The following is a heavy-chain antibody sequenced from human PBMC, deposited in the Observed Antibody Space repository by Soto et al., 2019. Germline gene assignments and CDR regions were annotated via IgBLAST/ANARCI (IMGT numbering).Heavy chain of an antibody. CDR2: ISYDGSNK. V-gene: IGHV3-30*18. D-gene: IGHD1-26*01. CDR1: GFTFSSYA. CDR3: AKDEGVGATLGLPSGNDY. J-gene: IGHJ4*02. Sequence: QAHLVDSGGGVVQPGRSLRLSCAASGFTFSSYAMHWVRQAPGKGLEWVEVISYDGSNKYYADSVKGRLTISRDNSRDTLYLQTNSLRADDTAVYYCAKDEGVGATLGLPSGNDYWGQGTLVTVSS.